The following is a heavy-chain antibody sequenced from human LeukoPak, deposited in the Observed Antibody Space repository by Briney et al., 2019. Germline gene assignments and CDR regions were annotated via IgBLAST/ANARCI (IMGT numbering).Heavy chain of an antibody. CDR1: GGSIISSGSF. CDR3: ARYDDRNAFDI. Sequence: SQTLSLTCTVPGGSIISSGSFSSSIRQHPVKGQDWIGYIYYSGSTYYNPPLKSRVTISVDTSKQHFSLMLSSVTAADTAVYYCARYDDRNAFDIWGQGTMVTVSS. D-gene: IGHD3-3*01. CDR2: IYYSGST. J-gene: IGHJ3*02. V-gene: IGHV4-31*03.